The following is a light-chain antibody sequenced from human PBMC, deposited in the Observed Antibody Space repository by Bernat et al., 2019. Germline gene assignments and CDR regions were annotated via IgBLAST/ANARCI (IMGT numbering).Light chain of an antibody. CDR2: DVS. CDR3: SSYSTSSTTVV. Sequence: QSALTQVSPVSGSPGQSITISCTGTSSDVGAYNYVSWYLQHPGEAPKLMIYDVSNRPSGVSNCFSGSKSGNTASLTISGLQIEDEADYFCSSYSTSSTTVVFGGGTRLTVL. J-gene: IGLJ2*01. CDR1: SSDVGAYNY. V-gene: IGLV2-14*03.